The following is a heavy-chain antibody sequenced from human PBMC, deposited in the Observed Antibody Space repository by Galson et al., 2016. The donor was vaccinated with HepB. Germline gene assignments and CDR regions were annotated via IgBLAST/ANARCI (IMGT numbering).Heavy chain of an antibody. CDR3: AKGYGLFDY. D-gene: IGHD1-14*01. J-gene: IGHJ4*02. V-gene: IGHV3-7*03. CDR2: IKQDGSEK. Sequence: WVRQAPGKGLEWVANIKQDGSEKNYVDSVKGRFTISSDNAKNSLYLQMNSLRAEDTAVYYCAKGYGLFDYWGQGTLVTVSS.